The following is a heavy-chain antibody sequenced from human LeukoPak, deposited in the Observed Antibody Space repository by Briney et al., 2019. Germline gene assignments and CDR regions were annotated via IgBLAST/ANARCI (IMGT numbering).Heavy chain of an antibody. Sequence: KPSETLSLTCAVYGGSFSGYYWSWIRQPPGKGLGWIGEINHSGSTNYNPSLKSRVTISVDTSKNQFSLKLSSVTAADTAVYYCASRKGSGWDFDYWGQGTLVTVSS. D-gene: IGHD6-19*01. CDR3: ASRKGSGWDFDY. CDR1: GGSFSGYY. V-gene: IGHV4-34*01. CDR2: INHSGST. J-gene: IGHJ4*02.